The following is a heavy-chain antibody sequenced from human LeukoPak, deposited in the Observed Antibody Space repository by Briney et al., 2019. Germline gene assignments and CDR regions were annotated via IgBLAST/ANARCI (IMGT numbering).Heavy chain of an antibody. Sequence: GRSLRLSCAASGFTFDDYAMHWVRQAPGKGLEWASGISWNSGSIGYADSVKGRFTISRDNAKNSLYLQMNSLRAEDTALYYCAKDRGTAMVSSFDYWGQGTLVTVSS. V-gene: IGHV3-9*01. J-gene: IGHJ4*02. CDR2: ISWNSGSI. D-gene: IGHD5-18*01. CDR3: AKDRGTAMVSSFDY. CDR1: GFTFDDYA.